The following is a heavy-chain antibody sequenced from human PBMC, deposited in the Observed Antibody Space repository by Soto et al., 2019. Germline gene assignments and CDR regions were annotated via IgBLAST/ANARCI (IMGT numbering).Heavy chain of an antibody. CDR2: INPNSGGT. CDR1: GYPFTGYY. D-gene: IGHD6-13*01. J-gene: IGHJ5*02. V-gene: IGHV1-2*04. Sequence: XSVKVSCKASGYPFTGYYMHWVRQAPGQGLEWMGWINPNSGGTNYAQKFQGWVTMTRDTSISTAYMELSRLRSDDTAVYYCARLRRGGIAAAGTPYNWFDPCGQGTLVTVPS. CDR3: ARLRRGGIAAAGTPYNWFDP.